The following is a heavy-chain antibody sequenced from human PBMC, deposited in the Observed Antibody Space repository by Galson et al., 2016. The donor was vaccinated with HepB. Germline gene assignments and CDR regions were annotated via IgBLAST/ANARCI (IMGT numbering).Heavy chain of an antibody. Sequence: SLRLSCAASGFSFSAYGMHWVRQAPGKGLEWVAGVSYDGRKEFYGDSVKGRFTISRDKSKNTLYLQMNSLRAEDTAVYYCARGVQWLVPRWIDPWGQGTLVTVSS. CDR1: GFSFSAYG. CDR2: VSYDGRKE. CDR3: ARGVQWLVPRWIDP. V-gene: IGHV3-30*03. J-gene: IGHJ5*02. D-gene: IGHD6-19*01.